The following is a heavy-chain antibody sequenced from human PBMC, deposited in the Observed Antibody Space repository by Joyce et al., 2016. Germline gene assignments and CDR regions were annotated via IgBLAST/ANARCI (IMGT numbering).Heavy chain of an antibody. CDR2: IIPCFGAA. Sequence: QVPLVQSGAAVKRPGSSLRVSCKSSGGDFSNYTVNWVRQAPWQRLEWMGGIIPCFGAARYAEDFQGRVTVTADQSTSTAYLELSSLTSADTAVYYCARGGTSSDHYFFYTLDVWGPGTTVIVSS. J-gene: IGHJ6*02. CDR1: GGDFSNYT. D-gene: IGHD1-14*01. V-gene: IGHV1-69*12. CDR3: ARGGTSSDHYFFYTLDV.